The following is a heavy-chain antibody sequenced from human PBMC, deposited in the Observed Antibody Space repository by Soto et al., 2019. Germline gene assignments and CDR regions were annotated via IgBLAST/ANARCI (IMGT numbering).Heavy chain of an antibody. Sequence: ASVKVSCKASGGTFSSYAISWVRQAPGQGLEWMGGIIPIFGTANYAQKFQGRVTITADESTSTAYMELSSLRSEDTAVYYCARDDTAMVSGYYYYGMDVWGQGXTVTVYS. CDR1: GGTFSSYA. CDR3: ARDDTAMVSGYYYYGMDV. D-gene: IGHD5-18*01. V-gene: IGHV1-69*13. J-gene: IGHJ6*02. CDR2: IIPIFGTA.